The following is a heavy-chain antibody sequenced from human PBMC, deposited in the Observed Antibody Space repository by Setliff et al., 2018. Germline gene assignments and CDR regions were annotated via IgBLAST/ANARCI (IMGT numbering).Heavy chain of an antibody. Sequence: TLSLTCTVSGDSISSAYFYWSWIRQSAGKGLECLGRIYTDGSTNNNPSLNSRVTLLIDTAKNKLSLRLTSVTAADTAVYFCARVTGFSYMDVWGKGTTVTVSS. CDR3: ARVTGFSYMDV. D-gene: IGHD3-3*01. V-gene: IGHV4-61*02. J-gene: IGHJ6*03. CDR2: IYTDGST. CDR1: GDSISSAYFY.